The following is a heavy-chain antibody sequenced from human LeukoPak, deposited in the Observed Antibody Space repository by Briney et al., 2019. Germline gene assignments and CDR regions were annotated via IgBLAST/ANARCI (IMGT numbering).Heavy chain of an antibody. CDR3: ARGPIELWIHNGMDV. CDR1: GFTLGDHA. Sequence: PGGALRLSCRGSGFTLGDHAMSWVRQPPGKGLEGVGFNRSNFYRGTKEYAASVQGRFTLSRDDSKNIVYLQMNSLKIEDTGVYYCARGPIELWIHNGMDVWGQGTTVTVSS. D-gene: IGHD3-16*01. J-gene: IGHJ6*02. V-gene: IGHV3-49*04. CDR2: NRSNFYRGTK.